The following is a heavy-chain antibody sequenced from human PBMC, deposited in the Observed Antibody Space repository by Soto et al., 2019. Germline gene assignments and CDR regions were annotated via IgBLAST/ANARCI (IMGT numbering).Heavy chain of an antibody. Sequence: LRLSFAVSGFTFSSYWMSWVRQTPGKGLEWVANINQDGSEKYYVDAVKGRFTISRDNAKNSLYLQMNSLRAEDTAVYYCARELIVGPAEYFQHWGQGTLVTVSS. CDR3: ARELIVGPAEYFQH. J-gene: IGHJ1*01. D-gene: IGHD1-26*01. CDR1: GFTFSSYW. CDR2: INQDGSEK. V-gene: IGHV3-7*01.